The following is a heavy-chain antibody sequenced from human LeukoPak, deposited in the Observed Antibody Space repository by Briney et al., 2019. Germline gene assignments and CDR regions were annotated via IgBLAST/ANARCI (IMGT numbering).Heavy chain of an antibody. CDR1: GYTFTSYG. CDR3: ARDPRYCSSTSCYMDYYYYGMDV. CDR2: IIPILGIA. D-gene: IGHD2-2*02. V-gene: IGHV1-69*04. J-gene: IGHJ6*02. Sequence: SVKVSCKASGYTFTSYGISWVRQAPGQGLEWMGRIIPILGIANYAQKFQGRVTITADKSTSTAYMELSSLRSEDTAVYYCARDPRYCSSTSCYMDYYYYGMDVWGQGTTVTVSS.